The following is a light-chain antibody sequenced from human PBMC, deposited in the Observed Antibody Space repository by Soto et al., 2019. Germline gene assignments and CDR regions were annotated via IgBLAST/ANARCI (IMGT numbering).Light chain of an antibody. V-gene: IGLV1-47*01. Sequence: QSVLTQPPSASGTPGQRVTISCSGSSSNIGSNFIYWYQQLPGTAPKLLIDRNNQRPSGVPDRFSGSKSGTSASLAISGLRSEDEGDYQCAAWDDSLSGVVFGGGTKLTVI. CDR3: AAWDDSLSGVV. CDR1: SSNIGSNF. CDR2: RNN. J-gene: IGLJ2*01.